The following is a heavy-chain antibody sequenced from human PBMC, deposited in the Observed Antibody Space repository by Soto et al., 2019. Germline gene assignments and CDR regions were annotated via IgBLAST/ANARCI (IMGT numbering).Heavy chain of an antibody. CDR1: GFTFSDYY. CDR2: ISSSSSYT. V-gene: IGHV3-11*06. D-gene: IGHD3-22*01. Sequence: GGSLRLSCAASGFTFSDYYMSWIRQAPGKGLEWVSYISSSSSYTNYADSVKGRFTISRDNAKNSLYLQMNSLRAEDTAVYYCVKGGTSVSSAGFDYWGLGTLVTVS. CDR3: VKGGTSVSSAGFDY. J-gene: IGHJ4*02.